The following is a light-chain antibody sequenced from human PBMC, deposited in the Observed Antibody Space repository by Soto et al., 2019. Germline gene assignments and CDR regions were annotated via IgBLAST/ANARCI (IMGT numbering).Light chain of an antibody. Sequence: EIVLTQSPATLSSSPGERATLSCRASQSVSSYLAWYQQKPGQAPRLLIYDASNRAIGIPARFSGSGSGTDFALTISIRGPEAFAVYYCQQRSNWPPLWAFGQGTKVEIK. CDR2: DAS. CDR1: QSVSSY. V-gene: IGKV3-11*01. J-gene: IGKJ1*01. CDR3: QQRSNWPPLWA.